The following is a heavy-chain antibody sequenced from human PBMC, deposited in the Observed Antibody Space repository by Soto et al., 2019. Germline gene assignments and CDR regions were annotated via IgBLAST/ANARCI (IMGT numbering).Heavy chain of an antibody. Sequence: GGSLRLSCAASGFTFSSYAMSLVRQAPGKGLEWVSAISGSGGSTYYADSVKGRFTISRDNSKNTLYLQMNSLRAEDTAVYYCAKVADIVVVPAARKGFDYWGQGTLVTVSS. CDR1: GFTFSSYA. V-gene: IGHV3-23*01. CDR3: AKVADIVVVPAARKGFDY. J-gene: IGHJ4*02. CDR2: ISGSGGST. D-gene: IGHD2-2*01.